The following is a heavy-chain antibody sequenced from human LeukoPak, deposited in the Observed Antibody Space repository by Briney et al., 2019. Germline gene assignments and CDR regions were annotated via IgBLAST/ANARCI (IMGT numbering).Heavy chain of an antibody. Sequence: PSETLSLTCAVYGGSFSGYYWSWIRQPPGKGLEWIGEINHSGSTNYNPSLKSRVTISVDTSKNQFSLKLSSVTAADTAVYYCARGPGYYMDVWGNGTTVTVSS. CDR1: GGSFSGYY. J-gene: IGHJ6*03. CDR3: ARGPGYYMDV. V-gene: IGHV4-34*01. CDR2: INHSGST.